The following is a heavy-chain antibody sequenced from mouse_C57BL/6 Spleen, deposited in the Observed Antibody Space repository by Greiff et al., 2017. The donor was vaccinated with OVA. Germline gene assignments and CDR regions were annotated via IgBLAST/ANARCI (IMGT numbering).Heavy chain of an antibody. CDR2: ISYSGST. D-gene: IGHD2-5*01. CDR1: GYSITRDY. CDR3: ARYGSKRKGFDY. V-gene: IGHV3-8*01. Sequence: EVQLQQSGPGLAKPSQTLSLTCSVTGYSITRDYWNWIRKFPGNKLEYMGYISYSGSTYYNPSLKSRISITRDTSKNQYYLQLNSVTTEDTATYYCARYGSKRKGFDYWGQGTTLTVSS. J-gene: IGHJ2*01.